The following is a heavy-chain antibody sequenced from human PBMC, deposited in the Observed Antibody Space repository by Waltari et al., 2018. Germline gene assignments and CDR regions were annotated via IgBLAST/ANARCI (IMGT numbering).Heavy chain of an antibody. CDR1: GFIFSSYG. CDR3: AKPSAVDYDSSGYYRNFDY. CDR2: IRYNGSNK. J-gene: IGHJ4*02. Sequence: QVQLVESGGGVVQPGGSLRLSCAASGFIFSSYGMHWVRQAPRTGLEWVAFIRYNGSNKYYADSVKGRFTISRDNSKNTLYLQMNSLRAEDTAVYYCAKPSAVDYDSSGYYRNFDYWGQGTLVTVSS. D-gene: IGHD3-22*01. V-gene: IGHV3-30*02.